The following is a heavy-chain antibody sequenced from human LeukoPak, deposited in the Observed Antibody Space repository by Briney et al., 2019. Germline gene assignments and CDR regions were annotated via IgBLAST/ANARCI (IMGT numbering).Heavy chain of an antibody. Sequence: PGRSLRLSCAASGFTFSGCGMHWVRQAPGKGLEWVAVISSDGSNEYYADSVKGRFTISRDNSKNTLYLQMNSLRAEDTAVYYCAEDRGYCSGGSCYYFDYWGQGTLVTVSS. V-gene: IGHV3-30*18. CDR3: AEDRGYCSGGSCYYFDY. CDR2: ISSDGSNE. D-gene: IGHD2-15*01. J-gene: IGHJ4*02. CDR1: GFTFSGCG.